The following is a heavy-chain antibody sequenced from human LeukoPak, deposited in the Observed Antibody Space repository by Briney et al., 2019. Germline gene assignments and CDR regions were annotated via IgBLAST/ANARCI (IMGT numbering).Heavy chain of an antibody. J-gene: IGHJ4*02. CDR1: GFTFSSYG. V-gene: IGHV3-23*01. CDR3: ARDWQTYRDGYNTKGVDY. CDR2: ISGSGGST. D-gene: IGHD5-24*01. Sequence: GGSLRLSCAASGFTFSSYGMSWVRQAPGKGLEWVSAISGSGGSTYYADSVKGRFTISRDNSKNTLYLQMNGLRAEDTAVYYCARDWQTYRDGYNTKGVDYWGQGTLVTVSS.